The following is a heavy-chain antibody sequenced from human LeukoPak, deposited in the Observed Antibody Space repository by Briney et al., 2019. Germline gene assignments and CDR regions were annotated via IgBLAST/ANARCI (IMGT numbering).Heavy chain of an antibody. D-gene: IGHD3-22*01. CDR1: GFSFSVFW. CDR3: ARDGKVDSSGYYLTGRRI. CDR2: IKTDGSIT. Sequence: GGSLRLSCAASGFSFSVFWMHWVRQVPGKGPVWVSRIKTDGSITDYADSVKGRFTISRDNAKNTLYLQMNSLRAEDTAVYYCARDGKVDSSGYYLTGRRIWGQGTLVTVSS. V-gene: IGHV3-74*01. J-gene: IGHJ4*02.